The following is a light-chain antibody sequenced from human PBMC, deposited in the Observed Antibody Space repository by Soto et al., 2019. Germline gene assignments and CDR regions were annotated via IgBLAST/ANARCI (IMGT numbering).Light chain of an antibody. CDR2: DVR. V-gene: IGLV2-14*01. CDR3: SSYSSNNSVV. Sequence: QSALTQPASVSGSPGQSITISCTGSSSDVGGYNYVSWYQQHPGKAPKLMIYDVRNRPSGVSNRFSGSKSGNTASLTISGLQAEDEADYFCSSYSSNNSVVFGGGTKLTVL. J-gene: IGLJ2*01. CDR1: SSDVGGYNY.